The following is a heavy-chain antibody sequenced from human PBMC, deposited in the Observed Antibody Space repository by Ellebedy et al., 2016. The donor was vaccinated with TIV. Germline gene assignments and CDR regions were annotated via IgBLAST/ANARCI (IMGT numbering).Heavy chain of an antibody. V-gene: IGHV3-7*03. D-gene: IGHD2-2*01. Sequence: GESLKISCAASGFTFSRYWMSWVRQAPGKGLEWVANIKQDGSEKYYVDSVKGRFTISRDNAKNSLYLQMNSLRAEETGLYYCARDNGYCVTTSCPMTHYYYYGMDVWGQGTTVTVSS. CDR3: ARDNGYCVTTSCPMTHYYYYGMDV. CDR2: IKQDGSEK. CDR1: GFTFSRYW. J-gene: IGHJ6*02.